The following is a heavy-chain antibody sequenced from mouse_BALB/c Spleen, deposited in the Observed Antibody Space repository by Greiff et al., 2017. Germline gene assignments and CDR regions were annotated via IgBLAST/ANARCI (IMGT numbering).Heavy chain of an antibody. CDR3: ARSPYGSGYWYFDV. CDR1: GDSITSGY. J-gene: IGHJ1*01. Sequence: VQLQQSGPSLVKPSQTLSLTCSVTGDSITSGYWNWIRKFPGNKLEYMGYISYSGSTYYNPSLKSRISITRDTSKNQYYLQLNSVTTEDTATYYCARSPYGSGYWYFDVWGAGTTVTVSS. CDR2: ISYSGST. V-gene: IGHV3-8*02. D-gene: IGHD1-1*01.